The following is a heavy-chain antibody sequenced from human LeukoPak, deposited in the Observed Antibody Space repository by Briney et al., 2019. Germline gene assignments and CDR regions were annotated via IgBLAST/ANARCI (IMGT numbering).Heavy chain of an antibody. CDR2: INPNSGGT. CDR3: AREDSGWYVDY. V-gene: IGHV1-2*02. Sequence: VSVKVSCKASGYTFSDYYMHWVRQAPGQGLGWMGWINPNSGGTNYAQKFEGRVTMTRDTSITTAYMELSRLTSDDTAVYYCAREDSGWYVDYWGQGTLVTVSS. CDR1: GYTFSDYY. J-gene: IGHJ4*02. D-gene: IGHD6-19*01.